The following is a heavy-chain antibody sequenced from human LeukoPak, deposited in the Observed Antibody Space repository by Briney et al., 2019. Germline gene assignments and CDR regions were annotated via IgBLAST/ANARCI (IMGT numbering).Heavy chain of an antibody. CDR1: GFTVSSNY. V-gene: IGHV3-53*01. J-gene: IGHJ6*04. Sequence: GGSLRLSCAASGFTVSSNYMSWVRQAPGKGLEWVSVIYSGGSTYYADSVKGRFTISRDNSKNTLYLQMNSLRAEDTAVYYCARAVEYYYHGMDVWGKGTTVTVSS. D-gene: IGHD6-19*01. CDR2: IYSGGST. CDR3: ARAVEYYYHGMDV.